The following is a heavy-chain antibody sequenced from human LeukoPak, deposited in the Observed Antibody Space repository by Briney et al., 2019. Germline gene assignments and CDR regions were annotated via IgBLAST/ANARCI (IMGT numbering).Heavy chain of an antibody. D-gene: IGHD4-23*01. V-gene: IGHV4-61*02. CDR1: GGSVSSGNFY. CDR3: ARDHGGDSFDI. J-gene: IGHJ3*02. CDR2: IHASGNT. Sequence: ASETLSLTCTVSGGSVSSGNFYWTWIRQPAGNQLEWIGRIHASGNTNHNPSLWSRVTISTDTSKNQFSLTLNFVTAADTAVYYCARDHGGDSFDIWGQGTTVTVSS.